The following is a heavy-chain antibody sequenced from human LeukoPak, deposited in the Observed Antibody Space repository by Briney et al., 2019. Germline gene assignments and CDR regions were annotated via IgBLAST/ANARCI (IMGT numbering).Heavy chain of an antibody. CDR2: INPSGGST. Sequence: ASVKVSCKASGYTFTSYYMHWVRQAPGQGLEWMGIINPSGGSTSYAQKLQGRVTMTTDTSTSTAYMELRSLRSDDTAVYYCARDDGVTAMVRIDYWGQGTLVTVSS. V-gene: IGHV1-46*01. D-gene: IGHD5-18*01. CDR1: GYTFTSYY. CDR3: ARDDGVTAMVRIDY. J-gene: IGHJ4*02.